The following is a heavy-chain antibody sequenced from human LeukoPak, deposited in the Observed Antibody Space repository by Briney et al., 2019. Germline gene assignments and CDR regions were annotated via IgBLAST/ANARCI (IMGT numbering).Heavy chain of an antibody. D-gene: IGHD1-26*01. V-gene: IGHV1-69*13. J-gene: IGHJ4*02. CDR1: GGTFSSYA. Sequence: ASVKVSCKASGGTFSSYAISWVRQAPGQGLEWMGGIIPIFGTANYAQKFQGRVTITADESTSTAYMELSSLRSEDTAVYYCAREVGATSGVFDYWGQGTAVTVSS. CDR3: AREVGATSGVFDY. CDR2: IIPIFGTA.